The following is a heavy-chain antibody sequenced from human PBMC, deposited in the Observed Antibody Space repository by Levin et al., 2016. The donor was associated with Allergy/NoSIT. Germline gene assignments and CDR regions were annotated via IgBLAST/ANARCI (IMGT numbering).Heavy chain of an antibody. J-gene: IGHJ4*02. V-gene: IGHV4-39*01. Sequence: RQPPGKGLEWIGSIYYSGSTYYNPSLKSRVTISVDTSKNQFSLKLSSVTAADTAVYYCASYGRDGYNFDYWGQGTLVTVSS. CDR2: IYYSGST. D-gene: IGHD5-24*01. CDR3: ASYGRDGYNFDY.